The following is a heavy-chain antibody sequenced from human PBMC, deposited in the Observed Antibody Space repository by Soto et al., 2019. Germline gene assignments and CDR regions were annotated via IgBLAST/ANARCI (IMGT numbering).Heavy chain of an antibody. CDR3: ARGRYCSGGSCYPLSENWFDP. D-gene: IGHD2-15*01. Sequence: SVKVSCKASGGTFRSYAISWVRQAPGQGLEWMGEIIPIFGAPNYAQGFRGRVTISADESTSTAYMELSSVTAADTAVYYCARGRYCSGGSCYPLSENWFDPWGQGTLVTVSS. CDR2: IIPIFGAP. J-gene: IGHJ5*02. CDR1: GGTFRSYA. V-gene: IGHV1-69*13.